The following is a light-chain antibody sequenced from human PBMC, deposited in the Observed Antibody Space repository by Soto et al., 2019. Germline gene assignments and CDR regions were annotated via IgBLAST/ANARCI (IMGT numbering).Light chain of an antibody. CDR1: SSAVGGYNY. V-gene: IGLV2-14*01. CDR3: SSYTGSSTFV. J-gene: IGLJ1*01. Sequence: QSALTQPASVSGSPGQSITISCTGTSSAVGGYNYVSWYQQLPGKAPKLMIYDVNNRPSGVSNRFSGSKSGNTASLTISGLQAEDEAEYYCSSYTGSSTFVSGTGTKVTVL. CDR2: DVN.